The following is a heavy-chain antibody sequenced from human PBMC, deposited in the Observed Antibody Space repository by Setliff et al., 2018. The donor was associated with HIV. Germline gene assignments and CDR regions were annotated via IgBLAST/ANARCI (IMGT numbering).Heavy chain of an antibody. J-gene: IGHJ6*03. V-gene: IGHV4-4*07. CDR1: GGSISSYY. CDR2: LYTSGST. D-gene: IGHD3-16*01. Sequence: SETLSLTCTVSGGSISSYYWSWIRQPAGKGLEWIRHLYTSGSTNYNPSLKIRVTMSVDTSKNQFSLELSSVTAADTAVYYCARDVPWGDYYYYMDVWGKGTTVTVSS. CDR3: ARDVPWGDYYYYMDV.